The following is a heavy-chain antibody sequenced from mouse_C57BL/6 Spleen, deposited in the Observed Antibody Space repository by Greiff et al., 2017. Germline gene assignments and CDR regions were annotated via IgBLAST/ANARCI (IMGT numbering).Heavy chain of an antibody. D-gene: IGHD1-1*01. Sequence: QVQLQQPGAELVRPGSSVKLSCKASGYTFTSYWMHWVKQRPIQGLEWIGNIDPSDSETHYNQKFKDKDTLTVDKSSSTAYMQLSSLTSEDSAVYYCARTPYYYGSSYWYFDVWGTGTTVTVSS. CDR1: GYTFTSYW. J-gene: IGHJ1*03. V-gene: IGHV1-52*01. CDR3: ARTPYYYGSSYWYFDV. CDR2: IDPSDSET.